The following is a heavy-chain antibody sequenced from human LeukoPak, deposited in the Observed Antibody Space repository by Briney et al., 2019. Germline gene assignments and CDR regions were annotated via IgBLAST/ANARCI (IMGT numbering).Heavy chain of an antibody. CDR3: ARERYLWFGELSP. Sequence: GGSLRLSCAASGFTFSGYWMSWVRQAPGRGLEWVANIKQDGSEKYYVDSVKGRFTISRDNAKNSLYLQMNSLRAEDTAVYYCARERYLWFGELSPWGQGTLVTVSS. J-gene: IGHJ4*02. D-gene: IGHD3-10*01. CDR2: IKQDGSEK. CDR1: GFTFSGYW. V-gene: IGHV3-7*01.